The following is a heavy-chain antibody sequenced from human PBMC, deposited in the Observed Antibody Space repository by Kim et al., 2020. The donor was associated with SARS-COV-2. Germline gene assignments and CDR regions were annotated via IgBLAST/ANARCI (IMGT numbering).Heavy chain of an antibody. V-gene: IGHV3-33*01. CDR1: GFTFSSYG. Sequence: GGSLRLSCAASGFTFSSYGMHWVRQAPGKGLEWVAVIWYDGSNKYYADSVKGRFTISRDNSKNTLYLQMNSLRAEDTAVYYCARDHDFGDYSPPYGMDVWGQGTTVTVSS. CDR2: IWYDGSNK. J-gene: IGHJ6*02. D-gene: IGHD4-17*01. CDR3: ARDHDFGDYSPPYGMDV.